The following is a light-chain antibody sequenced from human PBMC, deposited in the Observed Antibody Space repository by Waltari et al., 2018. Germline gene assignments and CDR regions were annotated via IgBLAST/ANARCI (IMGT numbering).Light chain of an antibody. CDR1: RAISGY. Sequence: NQLTQSPSSLSASVGDRVTITCRASRAISGYLAWYQQKPGKAPELLIYDTSTLQSGVPSRFSGSGSGTDFTLTISSLQPEDFATYYCQQSYSTPLTFGGGTKVEIK. J-gene: IGKJ4*01. V-gene: IGKV1-39*01. CDR2: DTS. CDR3: QQSYSTPLT.